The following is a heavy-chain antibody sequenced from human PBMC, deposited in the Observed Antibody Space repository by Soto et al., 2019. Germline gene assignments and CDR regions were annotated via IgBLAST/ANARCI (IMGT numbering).Heavy chain of an antibody. CDR1: GFTFSSYA. CDR3: ARDPAVVEPAAIDGMDV. V-gene: IGHV3-30-3*01. D-gene: IGHD2-2*02. CDR2: ISYDGSNK. Sequence: GGSLRLSCAASGFTFSSYAMHWVRQAPGKGLEWVAVISYDGSNKYYADSVKGRFTISRDNSKNTLYLQMNSLRAEDTAVYYCARDPAVVEPAAIDGMDVWGQGTTVTV. J-gene: IGHJ6*02.